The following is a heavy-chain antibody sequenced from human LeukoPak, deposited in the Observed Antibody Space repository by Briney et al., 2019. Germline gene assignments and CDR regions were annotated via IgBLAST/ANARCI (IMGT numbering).Heavy chain of an antibody. J-gene: IGHJ4*02. D-gene: IGHD3-10*01. CDR3: ARDRPGRYYGSGRYYNPPDY. CDR2: ISAYNGNT. CDR1: GYSFTSYG. V-gene: IGHV1-18*01. Sequence: GASVKVSCKASGYSFTSYGISWVRQVPGQGLEWMGWISAYNGNTNYGQKFQNRVTVTTDTSTSTAYMDLRSLRSDDTAIYYCARDRPGRYYGSGRYYNPPDYWGQGTLVIVSS.